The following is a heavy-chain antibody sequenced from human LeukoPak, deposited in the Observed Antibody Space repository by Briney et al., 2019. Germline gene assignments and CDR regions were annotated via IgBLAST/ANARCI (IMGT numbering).Heavy chain of an antibody. CDR2: ISTSSSYI. CDR1: GFSSPYG. D-gene: IGHD1-14*01. CDR3: ARGTLNIPGEHGAFDY. V-gene: IGHV3-21*01. J-gene: IGHJ4*02. Sequence: GGSLRLSCEASGFSSPYGMNWVRQAPGKGLEWVSSISTSSSYIHYADSVKGRFTISRDNAKNSLYLQMNSLRAEDTAVYYCARGTLNIPGEHGAFDYWGQGTLVTVSS.